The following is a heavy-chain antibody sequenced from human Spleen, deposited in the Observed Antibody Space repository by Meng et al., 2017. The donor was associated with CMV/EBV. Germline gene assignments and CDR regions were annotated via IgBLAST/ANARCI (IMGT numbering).Heavy chain of an antibody. D-gene: IGHD1-26*01. Sequence: GGSLRLSCAASGFTFSSYAMHWVRQAPGKGLEWVAVISYDGSNKYYADSVKGRFTISRDNAKNSLYLQMNSLRAEDTAVYYCARDIGSSYPYAFDIWGQGTTVTVSS. V-gene: IGHV3-30*04. J-gene: IGHJ3*02. CDR1: GFTFSSYA. CDR2: ISYDGSNK. CDR3: ARDIGSSYPYAFDI.